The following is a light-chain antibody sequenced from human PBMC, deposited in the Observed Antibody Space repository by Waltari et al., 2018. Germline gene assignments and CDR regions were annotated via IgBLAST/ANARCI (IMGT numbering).Light chain of an antibody. J-gene: IGLJ3*02. CDR2: DVS. CDR1: SSDVGGYKY. V-gene: IGLV2-14*03. Sequence: QSALTQPASVSGSPGQSLTISCPGTSSDVGGYKYVSWHQQHPGKAPKLIIYDVSNRPAGVSNRFSGSKSVNTASLTISGLQAEDEAEYFCSSYTSARTWVFGGGTKLTVL. CDR3: SSYTSARTWV.